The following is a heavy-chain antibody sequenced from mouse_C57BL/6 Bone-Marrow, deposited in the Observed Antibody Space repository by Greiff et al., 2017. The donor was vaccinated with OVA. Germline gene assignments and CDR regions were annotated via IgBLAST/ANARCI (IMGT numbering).Heavy chain of an antibody. V-gene: IGHV1-82*01. J-gene: IGHJ4*01. D-gene: IGHD1-1*01. CDR1: GYAFSSSW. Sequence: VKLMESGPELVKPGASVKISCKASGYAFSSSWMNWVKQRPGKGLEWIGRIYPGDGDTNYNGKFKGKATLTADKSSSTAYMQLSSLTSEDSAVYFCARDGVLRDYYAMDYWGQGTSVTVSS. CDR3: ARDGVLRDYYAMDY. CDR2: IYPGDGDT.